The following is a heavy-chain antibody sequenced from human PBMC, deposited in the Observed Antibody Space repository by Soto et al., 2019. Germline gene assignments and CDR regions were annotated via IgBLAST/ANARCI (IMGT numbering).Heavy chain of an antibody. D-gene: IGHD1-26*01. Sequence: QLQLQESGPGLVKPSETLSLSCTVSGGSISGSTSYWGWIRQPPGKGLEWIGSVYDSGTTYYNQSLKSRVTISVGTSENQFALKLSSVTAADTTVYYCANRCAYCGRFRAFDSWGRGAMVTVSS. CDR3: ANRCAYCGRFRAFDS. CDR2: VYDSGTT. J-gene: IGHJ3*02. CDR1: GGSISGSTSY. V-gene: IGHV4-39*01.